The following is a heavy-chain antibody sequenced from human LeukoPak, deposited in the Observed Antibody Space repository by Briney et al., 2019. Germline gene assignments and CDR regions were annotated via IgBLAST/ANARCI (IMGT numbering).Heavy chain of an antibody. Sequence: GGSLRPSCAASGFTFSSYWMHWVRQAPGKGLVWVSRTSPDGSSAIYADSVKGRFTISRDNAKNTLYLQMNSLRAEDTAVYYCARVNVCPRCHFDYWGQGTLVTVSS. D-gene: IGHD3-16*01. V-gene: IGHV3-74*01. CDR1: GFTFSSYW. CDR2: TSPDGSSA. J-gene: IGHJ4*02. CDR3: ARVNVCPRCHFDY.